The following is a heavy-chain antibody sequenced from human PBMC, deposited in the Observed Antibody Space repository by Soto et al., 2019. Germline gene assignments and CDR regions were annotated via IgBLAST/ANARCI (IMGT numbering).Heavy chain of an antibody. V-gene: IGHV4-39*07. CDR2: IYYSGST. D-gene: IGHD4-17*01. CDR3: AKNGGAVTTGAFDY. Sequence: QLQLQESGPGLVKPSETLSLTCTVSGGSISSSSYYWGWIRQPPGKGLEWIGSIYYSGSTYYADSVKGRFTISRDNTKNTLYLQMNSLRAEDTAVYYCAKNGGAVTTGAFDYWGQGTLVTVSS. J-gene: IGHJ4*02. CDR1: GGSISSSSYY.